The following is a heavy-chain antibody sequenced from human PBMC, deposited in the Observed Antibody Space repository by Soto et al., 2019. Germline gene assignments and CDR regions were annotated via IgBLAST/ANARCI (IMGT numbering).Heavy chain of an antibody. D-gene: IGHD2-21*02. J-gene: IGHJ4*02. V-gene: IGHV4-59*02. Sequence: SETLSLTCTVSGGSVNSYYWSWIRQPPGKGMEWIGYIFYSGSTNSNPSLKSRVTMSLDMSKNRCSLKLTSVTAADTAVYYCARVRPEYCGGYCPHFDSWGQGTLVTVSS. CDR2: IFYSGST. CDR3: ARVRPEYCGGYCPHFDS. CDR1: GGSVNSYY.